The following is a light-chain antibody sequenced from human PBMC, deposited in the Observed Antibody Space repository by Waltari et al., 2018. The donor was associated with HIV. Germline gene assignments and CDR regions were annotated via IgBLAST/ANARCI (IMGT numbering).Light chain of an antibody. Sequence: QSALTQPASVSGSPGQSITISCIGSGSDIAVYNYISWYQHPPDGAPRRVVFNTNRRPSWSPVRFAGSKSGNTASLTSSGLQAEDEGIYYCSSYASGGSLLFGGGTKVTVL. J-gene: IGLJ3*02. CDR3: SSYASGGSLL. V-gene: IGLV2-14*01. CDR1: GSDIAVYNY. CDR2: NTN.